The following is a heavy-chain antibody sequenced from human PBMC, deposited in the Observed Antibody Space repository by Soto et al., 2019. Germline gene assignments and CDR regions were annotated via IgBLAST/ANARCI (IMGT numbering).Heavy chain of an antibody. J-gene: IGHJ4*02. CDR1: GGTFSSYT. CDR2: IIPITGIA. V-gene: IGHV1-69*04. Sequence: SVKVSCKASGGTFSSYTISWVRQAPGRGLEWMGRIIPITGIANYAQKFQARVTITRDKSASIAYMELSRLRSEDTAVYYCARDPSDYWGQGTLVTVSS. CDR3: ARDPSDY.